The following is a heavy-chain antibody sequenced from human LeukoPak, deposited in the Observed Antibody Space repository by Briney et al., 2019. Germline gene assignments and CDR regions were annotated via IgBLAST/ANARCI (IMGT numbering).Heavy chain of an antibody. V-gene: IGHV3-30*03. CDR3: ARGGRDGYTLYPLDY. CDR2: ISYDASDK. D-gene: IGHD5-24*01. J-gene: IGHJ4*02. Sequence: AGSLRLSCAVSGFTFSNYGMHWVRQAPGKGLEWVAIISYDASDKIYADSVKGRFTISRDNSKNTLYLEMNSLRAEDTAVYYCARGGRDGYTLYPLDYWGQGTLVTVSS. CDR1: GFTFSNYG.